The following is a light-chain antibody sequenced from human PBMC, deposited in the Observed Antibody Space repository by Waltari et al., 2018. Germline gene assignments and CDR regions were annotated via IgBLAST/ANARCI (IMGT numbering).Light chain of an antibody. CDR2: DVS. J-gene: IGLJ2*01. V-gene: IGLV2-14*03. CDR1: SSDRGGYNY. Sequence: QSALTQPASVSGSPGQSITISCTGTSSDRGGYNYLPLYQQHPGKAPKLMIYDVSNRPSGVSNRFSGSKSGNTASLTISGLQAEDEADYYCSSYTSSSTLVVFGGGTKLTVL. CDR3: SSYTSSSTLVV.